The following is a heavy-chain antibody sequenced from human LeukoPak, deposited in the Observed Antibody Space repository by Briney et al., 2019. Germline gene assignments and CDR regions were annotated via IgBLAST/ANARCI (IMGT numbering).Heavy chain of an antibody. CDR3: SRVRGYSYGYGDY. Sequence: PGGSLRLSCTASGFTFGDYAMSWVRQAQGKGLEWVGFIRSKAYGGTTEYAASVKGRFTISRDDSKSIAYLQVNSLKTEDTAVYYCSRVRGYSYGYGDYWGQGTLVTVSA. J-gene: IGHJ4*02. D-gene: IGHD5-18*01. CDR1: GFTFGDYA. CDR2: IRSKAYGGTT. V-gene: IGHV3-49*04.